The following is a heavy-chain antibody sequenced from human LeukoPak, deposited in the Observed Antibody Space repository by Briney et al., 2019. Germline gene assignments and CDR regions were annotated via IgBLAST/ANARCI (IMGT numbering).Heavy chain of an antibody. CDR2: ISSNGGST. CDR3: VKDLKLGYCSGGSCYSPGSDY. Sequence: GGSLRLSCSASGFTFSSYAMHWVRQAPGKGLEYVSAISSNGGSTYYADSVKGRFTISRDNSKNTLYLQMSSLRAEDTAVYYCVKDLKLGYCSGGSCYSPGSDYWGQGTLVTVSS. CDR1: GFTFSSYA. D-gene: IGHD2-15*01. J-gene: IGHJ4*02. V-gene: IGHV3-64D*06.